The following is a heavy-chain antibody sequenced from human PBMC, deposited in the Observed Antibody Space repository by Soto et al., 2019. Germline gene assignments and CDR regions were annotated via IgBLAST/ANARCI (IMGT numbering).Heavy chain of an antibody. Sequence: QVQLVQSGAEVKKPGASVKISCKASGYTFTRYTMNWVRQAPGQRLEWMGWINPDNGNTKSSQKFQDRVIITRDTSASTAYIDLSSRRSEDTAVYYCARGIATGQLDPWGQGTRVTVSS. CDR1: GYTFTRYT. CDR3: ARGIATGQLDP. CDR2: INPDNGNT. J-gene: IGHJ5*02. D-gene: IGHD2-15*01. V-gene: IGHV1-3*01.